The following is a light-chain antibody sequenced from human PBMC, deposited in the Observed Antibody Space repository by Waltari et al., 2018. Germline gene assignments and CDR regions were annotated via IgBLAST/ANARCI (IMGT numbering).Light chain of an antibody. CDR2: VYSDGSH. V-gene: IGLV4-69*01. J-gene: IGLJ3*02. Sequence: QLMLTQSPSASPSLGSSVNLTCTLNGGHSNYPIAWHQQQPEKGPRYLMTVYSDGSHIKGDGIPDRFSGSSSGAERYLTISSLQSEDETDYYCQTGGFGFWVFGGGTKLTVL. CDR1: GGHSNYP. CDR3: QTGGFGFWV.